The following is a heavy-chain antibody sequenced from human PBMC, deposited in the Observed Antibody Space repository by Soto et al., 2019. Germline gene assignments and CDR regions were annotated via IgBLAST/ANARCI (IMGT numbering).Heavy chain of an antibody. CDR2: IYYSGST. Sequence: KPSETLSLTCTVSGGSISSGGYYWSWIRQHPGKGLEWIGYIYYSGSTYYNPSLKSRVTISVDTSKNQFSLKLSSVTAADTAVYYCASSRNFYYDSSGYSGNYYYYGMDVWGQGTTVTVSS. CDR3: ASSRNFYYDSSGYSGNYYYYGMDV. D-gene: IGHD3-22*01. J-gene: IGHJ6*02. V-gene: IGHV4-31*03. CDR1: GGSISSGGYY.